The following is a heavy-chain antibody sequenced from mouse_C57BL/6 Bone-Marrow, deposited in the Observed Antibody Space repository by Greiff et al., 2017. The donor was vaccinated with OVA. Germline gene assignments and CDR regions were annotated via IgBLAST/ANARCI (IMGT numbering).Heavy chain of an antibody. CDR2: ISDGGSYT. J-gene: IGHJ2*01. CDR3: AREQDSFSLHY. V-gene: IGHV5-4*01. Sequence: EVKLVESGGGLVKPGGSLKLSCAASGFTFSSYAMSWVRQTPEKRLEWVATISDGGSYTYYPDNVKGRFTISRDNAKNNLYLQMSHLKSDDTAIYYCAREQDSFSLHYWGQGTTLTVSS. CDR1: GFTFSSYA.